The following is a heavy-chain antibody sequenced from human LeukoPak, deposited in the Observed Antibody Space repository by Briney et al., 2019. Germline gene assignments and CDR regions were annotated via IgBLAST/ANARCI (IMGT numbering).Heavy chain of an antibody. CDR2: ISSSSAII. Sequence: GGSLRLSCAASTFTLSDSNMNWVRQAPGKGLEWVSYISSSSAIIYYADSVKGRFTISRDNAKNSVYLQMSSLGAEDTAVYYCAREPSQGAFDVWGQGTMVTVSS. V-gene: IGHV3-48*01. CDR3: AREPSQGAFDV. CDR1: TFTLSDSN. J-gene: IGHJ3*01.